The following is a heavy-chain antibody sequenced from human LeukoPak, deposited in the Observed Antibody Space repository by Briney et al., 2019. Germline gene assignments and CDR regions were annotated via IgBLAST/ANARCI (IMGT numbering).Heavy chain of an antibody. V-gene: IGHV4-4*07. D-gene: IGHD6-19*01. Sequence: SETLSLTCTVSGGSISSYYWSWIRQPAGKGLEWIGRIYTSGSTNYNPSLKSRVTMSVDTSKNQFSLKLSSVTAADTAVYYCARRRIAVAGTNYYYGMDVWGQGTTVTVSS. J-gene: IGHJ6*02. CDR2: IYTSGST. CDR1: GGSISSYY. CDR3: ARRRIAVAGTNYYYGMDV.